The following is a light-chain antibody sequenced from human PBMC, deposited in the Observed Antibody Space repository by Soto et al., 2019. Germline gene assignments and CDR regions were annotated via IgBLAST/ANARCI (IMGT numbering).Light chain of an antibody. V-gene: IGKV3-11*01. Sequence: EIVLTQSPATLSLSPGERATLSFRASQSVSSYLAWYQQKPGQAPRLLISDASNRATGIPARFSGSGSGTDFTLTISSLEPEDFAVYYCQQRSNWWTFGQGTKVDI. J-gene: IGKJ1*01. CDR1: QSVSSY. CDR2: DAS. CDR3: QQRSNWWT.